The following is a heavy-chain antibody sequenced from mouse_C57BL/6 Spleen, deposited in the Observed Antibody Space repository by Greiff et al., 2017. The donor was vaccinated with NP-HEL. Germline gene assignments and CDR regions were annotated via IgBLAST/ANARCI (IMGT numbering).Heavy chain of an antibody. CDR1: GYTFTSYW. J-gene: IGHJ1*03. D-gene: IGHD2-4*01. CDR2: IDPSDSYT. Sequence: VQLQQSGAELVMPGASVKLSCKASGYTFTSYWMHWVKQRPGQGLEWIGEIDPSDSYTNYNQKFKGKSTLTVDKSSSTAYMQLSSLTSEDSAVYYCARGYDYFWYFDVWGTGTTVTVSS. V-gene: IGHV1-69*01. CDR3: ARGYDYFWYFDV.